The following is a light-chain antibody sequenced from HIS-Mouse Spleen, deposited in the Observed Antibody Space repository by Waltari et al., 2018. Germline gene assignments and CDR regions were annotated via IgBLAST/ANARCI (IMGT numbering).Light chain of an antibody. Sequence: SYELTQPPSVSVSPGQTARITCPGDALPKKYAYWYQQKSGQAPGLVIYEDSKRPSGIPERFSGSSSGTMATLTISGAQVEDEADYYCYSTDSSGNHRVFGGGTKLTVL. CDR1: ALPKKY. J-gene: IGLJ2*01. CDR3: YSTDSSGNHRV. CDR2: EDS. V-gene: IGLV3-10*01.